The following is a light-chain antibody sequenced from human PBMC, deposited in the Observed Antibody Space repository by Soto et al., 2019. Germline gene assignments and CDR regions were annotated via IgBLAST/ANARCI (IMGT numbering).Light chain of an antibody. CDR3: SSYTGSSSVV. V-gene: IGLV2-14*01. Sequence: QSALTQPASVSGSPGQSITISCTGTSSDVGGYNYVSWYQQHPGKAPKLMIYDVSNRPSGVSNRFSDSKSGNTASLTISGLQAEDEADYYCSSYTGSSSVVFGGGTKLTVL. CDR1: SSDVGGYNY. CDR2: DVS. J-gene: IGLJ2*01.